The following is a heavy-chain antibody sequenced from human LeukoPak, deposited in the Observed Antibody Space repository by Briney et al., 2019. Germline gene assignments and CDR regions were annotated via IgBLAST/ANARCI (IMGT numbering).Heavy chain of an antibody. Sequence: GGSLRLSCAASGFTFSTYSMNWVRQAPGKGLEWVSSISSSSSYKYYADSVKGRFTISRDNAKNSLYLQMNGLRADDTAVYYCATGQTGVGANWFDPWGQGTLVTVSS. CDR1: GFTFSTYS. J-gene: IGHJ5*02. D-gene: IGHD1-26*01. CDR2: ISSSSSYK. CDR3: ATGQTGVGANWFDP. V-gene: IGHV3-21*01.